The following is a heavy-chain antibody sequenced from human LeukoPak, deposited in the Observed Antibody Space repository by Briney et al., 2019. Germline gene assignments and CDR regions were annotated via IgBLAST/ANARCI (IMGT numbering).Heavy chain of an antibody. CDR2: MHYSGST. CDR3: ARRASDWSFDY. Sequence: PSETLSLTCAVSGGSISNSRYYWGGIRQTPGKGLEWIGTMHYSGSTYYNPYLKSRVTISVDTSKNQSSLKLSSVTAADTAVFYCARRASDWSFDYWGQGTLVTVSS. D-gene: IGHD6-19*01. J-gene: IGHJ4*02. V-gene: IGHV4-39*01. CDR1: GGSISNSRYY.